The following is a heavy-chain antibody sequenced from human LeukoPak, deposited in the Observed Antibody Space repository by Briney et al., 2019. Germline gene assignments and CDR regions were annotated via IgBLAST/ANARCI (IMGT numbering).Heavy chain of an antibody. CDR3: AKWESYSSSWYTS. J-gene: IGHJ5*02. V-gene: IGHV3-23*01. CDR1: GFTFSDYY. Sequence: GGSLRLSCAASGFTFSDYYMSWIRQAPGKGLEWVSAISGSGGSTYYADSVKGRFTIYRDNSKNTLYLQMNSLRAEDTAVYYCAKWESYSSSWYTSWGQGTLVTVSS. CDR2: ISGSGGST. D-gene: IGHD6-13*01.